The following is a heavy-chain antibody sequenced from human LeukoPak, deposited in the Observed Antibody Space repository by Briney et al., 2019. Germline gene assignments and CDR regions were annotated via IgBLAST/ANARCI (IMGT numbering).Heavy chain of an antibody. CDR1: GYSFTSYW. Sequence: GESLKMPCKGSGYSFTSYWIGWVRQTPGQALEWMGVIYPGDSRTRYNPSFEGQVTISVDKSINTAYLQWSSLKASDTAMYYCACREFYSPWPGPWGQGTLVTVSS. CDR2: IYPGDSRT. CDR3: ACREFYSPWPGP. J-gene: IGHJ5*02. D-gene: IGHD5-18*01. V-gene: IGHV5-51*01.